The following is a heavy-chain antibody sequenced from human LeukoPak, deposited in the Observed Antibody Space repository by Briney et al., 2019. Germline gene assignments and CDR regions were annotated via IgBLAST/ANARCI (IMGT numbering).Heavy chain of an antibody. Sequence: PSETLSLTCTVSGGSIASSSNYWVWIRQPPGKGLEWVSSISSSSSYIYYADSVKGRFTISRDNAKNSLYLQMNSLRAEDTAVYYCAGFGRWLRSDAFDIWGQGTMVTVSS. CDR1: GGSIASSSNY. V-gene: IGHV3-21*01. CDR3: AGFGRWLRSDAFDI. J-gene: IGHJ3*02. D-gene: IGHD6-19*01. CDR2: ISSSSSYI.